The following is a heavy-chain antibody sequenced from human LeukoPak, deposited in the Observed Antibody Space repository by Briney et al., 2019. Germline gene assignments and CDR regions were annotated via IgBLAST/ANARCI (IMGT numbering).Heavy chain of an antibody. D-gene: IGHD1-26*01. CDR1: GFTFSSYG. CDR2: ISYDGSHI. CDR3: ARGPLGENSGINDY. Sequence: PGRSLRLSCAASGFTFSSYGMHWVRQAPGKGLEWVAVISYDGSHIFYADPVKGRFTISRDNSKNTLYLQMNSLRAEDTALYYCARGPLGENSGINDYWGQGTLVTVSS. J-gene: IGHJ4*02. V-gene: IGHV3-30*03.